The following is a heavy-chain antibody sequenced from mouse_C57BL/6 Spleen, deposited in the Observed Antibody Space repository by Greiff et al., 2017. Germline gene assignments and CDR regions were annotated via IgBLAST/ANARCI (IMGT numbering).Heavy chain of an antibody. CDR1: GYSFTGYY. J-gene: IGHJ2*01. CDR2: INPSTGGT. CDR3: ARPHYGSSHFDY. Sequence: EVQLVESGPELVKPGASVKISCKASGYSFTGYYMNWVKQSPEKSLEWIGEINPSTGGTTYNQKFKAKATLTVDKSSSTAYMQLKSLTSEDSAVYYCARPHYGSSHFDYWGQGTTLTVSS. D-gene: IGHD1-1*01. V-gene: IGHV1-42*01.